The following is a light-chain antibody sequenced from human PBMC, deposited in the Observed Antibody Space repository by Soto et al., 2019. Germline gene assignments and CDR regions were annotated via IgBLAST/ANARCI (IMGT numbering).Light chain of an antibody. CDR1: QSVSSN. J-gene: IGKJ2*01. CDR3: HHFGSSRHT. V-gene: IGKV3-15*01. CDR2: GAS. Sequence: EIVMTQSPATLSVSPGERATLSCRASQSVSSNLAWYQQKPGQAPRLLIYGASTRATGIPARFSGSGSGTEFTLTISSLQSEDFAVYYCHHFGSSRHTFGQGTKVDIK.